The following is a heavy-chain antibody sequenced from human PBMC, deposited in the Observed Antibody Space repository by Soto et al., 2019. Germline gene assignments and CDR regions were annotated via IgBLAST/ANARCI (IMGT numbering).Heavy chain of an antibody. Sequence: QVQLVESGGGLVKPGGTLRLSCTGSGFTFSDYYMTWIRQAPGKGLEWVSYISYGSSYTKYADSVKGRFTISRDNAKNSLFLQMNNLRTEDTAIYYCARDPNNSSSWWLDPWGRGALVTVSS. CDR1: GFTFSDYY. V-gene: IGHV3-11*06. D-gene: IGHD3-22*01. CDR3: ARDPNNSSSWWLDP. J-gene: IGHJ5*02. CDR2: ISYGSSYT.